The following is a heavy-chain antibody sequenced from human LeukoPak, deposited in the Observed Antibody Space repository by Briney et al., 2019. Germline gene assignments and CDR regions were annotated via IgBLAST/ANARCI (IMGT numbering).Heavy chain of an antibody. D-gene: IGHD4/OR15-4a*01. CDR3: ARTMAPANWFDP. CDR2: IYYSGST. V-gene: IGHV4-28*06. CDR1: GYSISSSNW. Sequence: SDTLSLTCAVSGYSISSSNWWGWIRQPPGKGLEWIGYIYYSGSTNYNPSLKSRVTMSVDTSKNQFSLKLSSVTALDTAVYYCARTMAPANWFDPWGQGTLVTVSS. J-gene: IGHJ5*02.